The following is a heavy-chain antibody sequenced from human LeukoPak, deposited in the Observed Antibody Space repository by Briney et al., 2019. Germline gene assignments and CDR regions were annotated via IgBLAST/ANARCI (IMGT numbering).Heavy chain of an antibody. CDR2: IYSGGST. J-gene: IGHJ6*03. CDR3: ARGGGRDFWSGYPQNNYYYYMDV. Sequence: PGGSLRLSCAASGFTVSSNYMSWVRQAPGKGLEWVSVIYSGGSTYYADSVKGRFTISRDNSKNTLYLQMNSLRAEDTAVYYCARGGGRDFWSGYPQNNYYYYMDVWGKGTTVTVSS. CDR1: GFTVSSNY. V-gene: IGHV3-53*01. D-gene: IGHD3-3*01.